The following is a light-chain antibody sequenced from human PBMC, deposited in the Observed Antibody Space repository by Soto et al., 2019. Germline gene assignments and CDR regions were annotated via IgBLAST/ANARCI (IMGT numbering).Light chain of an antibody. V-gene: IGKV1-33*01. CDR3: QQYENRPLT. CDR1: QDITNY. Sequence: DIQLTQSPPSLSASVGDAVTITCHASQDITNYLNWYQQRSGKSPKLLIFDAANLERGVPSRFSGSGSGTHFTFTISSLQPEDVATYYCQQYENRPLTFGGGTKVE. J-gene: IGKJ4*01. CDR2: DAA.